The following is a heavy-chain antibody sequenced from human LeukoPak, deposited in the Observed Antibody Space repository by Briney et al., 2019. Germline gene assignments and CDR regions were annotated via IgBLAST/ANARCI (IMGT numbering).Heavy chain of an antibody. J-gene: IGHJ4*02. CDR1: GFTFSSYW. V-gene: IGHV3-21*01. CDR2: ISSSSSYI. D-gene: IGHD6-13*01. CDR3: ARSGRRYSSSMYYFDY. Sequence: GGSLRLSCAASGFTFSSYWMHWVRRAPWKGLEWVSSISSSSSYIYYADSVKGRFTISRDNAKNSLYLQMNSLRAEDTAVYYCARSGRRYSSSMYYFDYWGQGTLVTVSS.